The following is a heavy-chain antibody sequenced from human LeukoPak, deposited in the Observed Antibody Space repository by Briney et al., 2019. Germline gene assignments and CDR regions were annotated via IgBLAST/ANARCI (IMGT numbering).Heavy chain of an antibody. CDR2: INPNSGGA. CDR3: ARALSSLRLYYFDS. CDR1: GYIFTGSY. V-gene: IGHV1-2*02. D-gene: IGHD6-6*01. J-gene: IGHJ4*02. Sequence: ASVKVSCKASGYIFTGSYIQWVRQAPGQGLEWMGWINPNSGGANRAQKFQGRVTLTGDTSTNTAYMELIRLNSNDTAVYYCARALSSLRLYYFDSWGQGTLVTVSS.